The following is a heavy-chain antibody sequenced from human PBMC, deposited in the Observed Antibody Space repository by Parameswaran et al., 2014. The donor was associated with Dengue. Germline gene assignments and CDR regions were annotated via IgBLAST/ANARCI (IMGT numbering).Heavy chain of an antibody. Sequence: WVRQAPGQGLEWMGIINPSGGSTSYAQKFQGRVTMTRDTSTSTVYMELSSLRSEDTAVYYCARGISSWYYYDSSGYLGHRGQGTLVTVSS. V-gene: IGHV1-46*01. D-gene: IGHD3-22*01. CDR3: ARGISSWYYYDSSGYLGH. J-gene: IGHJ4*02. CDR2: INPSGGST.